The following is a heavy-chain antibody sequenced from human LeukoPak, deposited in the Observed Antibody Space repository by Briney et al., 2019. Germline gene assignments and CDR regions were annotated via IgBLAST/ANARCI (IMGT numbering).Heavy chain of an antibody. CDR2: IYYSGST. V-gene: IGHV4-39*01. CDR3: ARHRSGRGIANAFDI. Sequence: SETLSLTCTVSGGSISSSSYYWGWIRQPPGKGLEWIGSIYYSGSTYYNPSLKSRVTISVDTSKNQFSLKLSTATAADTAVYYCARHRSGRGIANAFDIWGQGTMVTVSS. CDR1: GGSISSSSYY. J-gene: IGHJ3*02. D-gene: IGHD1-26*01.